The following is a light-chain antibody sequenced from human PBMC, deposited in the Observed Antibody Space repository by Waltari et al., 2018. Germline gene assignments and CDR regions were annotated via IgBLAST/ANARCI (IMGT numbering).Light chain of an antibody. Sequence: QSVLTQPPSVSGAPGQRVTIPCTGSGSNIGAGYDVQWYQPLPRAAPKLPIYGSSTRPLGVPDRFFGSTSGTSASLAITGLQAEDEADYYCQSYDTSLSVVFGGGTKLTVL. V-gene: IGLV1-40*01. CDR2: GSS. CDR1: GSNIGAGYD. J-gene: IGLJ3*02. CDR3: QSYDTSLSVV.